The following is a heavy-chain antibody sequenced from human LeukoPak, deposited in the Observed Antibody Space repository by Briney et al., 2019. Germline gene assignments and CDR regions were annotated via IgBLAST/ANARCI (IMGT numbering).Heavy chain of an antibody. CDR3: AKDRYIVVVPSAFDI. CDR2: ISGSGRST. J-gene: IGHJ3*02. D-gene: IGHD2-15*01. V-gene: IGHV3-23*01. CDR1: GFTFTSYV. Sequence: GGSLRLSCAASGFTFTSYVMSWVRQAPGKGLEWVSAISGSGRSTYYADSVKGRFTISRDNSRNTLYLQMYSLRVEETAVYYCAKDRYIVVVPSAFDIWGQGTMVTVSS.